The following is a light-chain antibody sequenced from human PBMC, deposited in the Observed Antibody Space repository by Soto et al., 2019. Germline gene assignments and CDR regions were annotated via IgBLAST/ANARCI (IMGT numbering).Light chain of an antibody. V-gene: IGLV2-14*03. J-gene: IGLJ1*01. CDR2: EVS. Sequence: QSVLTQPASVSGSPGQSITISCTGTSSDVGAYDFVSWYQQHPDKAPKLKIYEVSNRPSEVSNRFSGSKSVNTATLTISGLQAEDEADYYCSSYTSSSTRVFGTGTKLTVL. CDR1: SSDVGAYDF. CDR3: SSYTSSSTRV.